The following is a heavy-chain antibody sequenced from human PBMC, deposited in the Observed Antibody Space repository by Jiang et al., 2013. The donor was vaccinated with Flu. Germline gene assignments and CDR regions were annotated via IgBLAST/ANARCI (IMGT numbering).Heavy chain of an antibody. D-gene: IGHD6-19*01. Sequence: VQLVESGGGVVQPGRSLRLSCAASGFTFSSYGMHWVRQAPGKGLEWVAVIWYDGSNKYYTDSVKGRFTISRDNSKNTLYLQMNSLRAEDTAVYYCARDLAVAGSPDKYYYYGMDV. CDR3: ARDLAVAGSPDKYYYYGMDV. J-gene: IGHJ6*01. CDR2: IWYDGSNK. CDR1: GFTFSSYG. V-gene: IGHV3-33*01.